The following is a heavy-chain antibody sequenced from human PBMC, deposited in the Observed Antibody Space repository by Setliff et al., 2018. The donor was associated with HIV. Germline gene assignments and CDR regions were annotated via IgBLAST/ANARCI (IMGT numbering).Heavy chain of an antibody. D-gene: IGHD3-16*01. CDR1: GGTFSSYT. J-gene: IGHJ6*03. CDR3: ARWGGGEWHVYMDV. CDR2: SIPILGIG. V-gene: IGHV1-69*02. Sequence: SVKVSCKAPGGTFSSYTINWVRQAPGQGLEWMGRSIPILGIGNDEQAQKFKGRVTFTADKYTNTVDMELSSLGSEDTAVYYCARWGGGEWHVYMDVWGKGTAVTVSS.